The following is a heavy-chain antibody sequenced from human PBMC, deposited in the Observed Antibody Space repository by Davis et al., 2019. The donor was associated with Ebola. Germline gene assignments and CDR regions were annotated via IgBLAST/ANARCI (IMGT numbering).Heavy chain of an antibody. CDR3: ARDPEAYDFWSGSIIVNYGMDV. Sequence: GESLKVSCKASGYTFTSYGISWVRQAPGQGLEWMGWISAYNGNTNYAQKFQGRVTITADKSTSTAYMELSSLRSEDTAVYYCARDPEAYDFWSGSIIVNYGMDVWGQGTTVTVSS. CDR2: ISAYNGNT. CDR1: GYTFTSYG. J-gene: IGHJ6*02. V-gene: IGHV1-18*01. D-gene: IGHD3-3*01.